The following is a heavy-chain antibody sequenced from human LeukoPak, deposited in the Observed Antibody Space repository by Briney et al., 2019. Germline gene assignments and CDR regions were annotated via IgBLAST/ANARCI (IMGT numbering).Heavy chain of an antibody. V-gene: IGHV3-23*01. Sequence: GGPLRLSCAASGFTFSSYSMNWVRQAPGKGLEWVSAISGSGGSTYYADSVKGRFTISRDNSKNTLYLQMNSLRAEDTAVYYCARESYDILTGYYTPSWFDPWGRGTLVTVSS. CDR2: ISGSGGST. D-gene: IGHD3-9*01. CDR1: GFTFSSYS. CDR3: ARESYDILTGYYTPSWFDP. J-gene: IGHJ5*02.